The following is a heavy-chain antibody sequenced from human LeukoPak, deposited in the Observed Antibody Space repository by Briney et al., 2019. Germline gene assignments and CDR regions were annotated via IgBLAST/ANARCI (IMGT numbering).Heavy chain of an antibody. CDR1: GFTFSSYS. CDR2: ISSSSSYI. D-gene: IGHD3-22*01. V-gene: IGHV3-21*01. J-gene: IGHJ4*02. Sequence: GGSLRLSFAASGFTFSSYSMNWVRQAPGKGLEWVSSISSSSSYIYYADSVKGRFTISRDNAKNSLYLQMNSLRAEDTAVYYCARGPYYYDSSGYAGLFDYWGQGTLVTVSS. CDR3: ARGPYYYDSSGYAGLFDY.